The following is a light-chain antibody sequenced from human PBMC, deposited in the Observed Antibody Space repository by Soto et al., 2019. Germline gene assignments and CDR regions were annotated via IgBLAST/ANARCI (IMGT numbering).Light chain of an antibody. J-gene: IGKJ1*01. CDR3: QHYNSYS. CDR1: QGLSSW. CDR2: KAS. V-gene: IGKV1-5*03. Sequence: DIPMTQSPSTLSASVGDRVTITCRASQGLSSWLAWYQQQPGKAPKLLMYKASGSESGVPSRFNGSGSGTEFTLTISRLQPDDFATYYCQHYNSYSFGQGTKVGVK.